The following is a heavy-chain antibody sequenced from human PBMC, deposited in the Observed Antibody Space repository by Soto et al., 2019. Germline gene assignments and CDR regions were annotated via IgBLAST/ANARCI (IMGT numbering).Heavy chain of an antibody. CDR3: ARGREEWELLTEDHYRMDV. CDR1: GYTFTGYY. V-gene: IGHV1-2*04. J-gene: IGHJ6*02. Sequence: ASVKVSCKASGYTFTGYYMHWVRQAPGQGLEWMGWINPNSGGTNYAQKFQGWVTMTRDTSISTAYMELSRLRSDDTAVYYCARGREEWELLTEDHYRMDVWGQGTTVTVSS. CDR2: INPNSGGT. D-gene: IGHD1-26*01.